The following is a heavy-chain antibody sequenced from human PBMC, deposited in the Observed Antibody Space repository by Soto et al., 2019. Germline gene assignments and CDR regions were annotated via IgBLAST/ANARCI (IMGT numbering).Heavy chain of an antibody. CDR2: IYPGDSDT. CDR1: GYXFPIYW. Sequence: GXLKISCKSSGYXFPIYWVFWVRQMPGKGLELMGIIYPGDSDTRYSPYFQGQVTISADKSIITAYLQLSSLKASDNAMYYCARRSGSSRGFDYWGQGTLGTVSS. V-gene: IGHV5-51*01. J-gene: IGHJ4*02. CDR3: ARRSGSSRGFDY. D-gene: IGHD6-19*01.